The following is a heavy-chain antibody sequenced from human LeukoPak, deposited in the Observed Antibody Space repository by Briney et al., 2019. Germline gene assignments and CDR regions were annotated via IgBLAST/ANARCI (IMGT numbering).Heavy chain of an antibody. CDR3: ATYFYGDYATHYFDF. J-gene: IGHJ4*02. Sequence: SETLSLTCAVSGASITRSHWWSWARQPPGKGLEWIGEIHDSGTTNYKPSLKSRVTMSLDKSNNQISLKLTSVTAAHTSVYYCATYFYGDYATHYFDFWGQGTLVTVSS. V-gene: IGHV4-4*02. CDR1: GASITRSHW. D-gene: IGHD4-17*01. CDR2: IHDSGTT.